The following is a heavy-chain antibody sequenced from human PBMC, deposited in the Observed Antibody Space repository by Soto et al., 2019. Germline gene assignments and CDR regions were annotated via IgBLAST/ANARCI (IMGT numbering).Heavy chain of an antibody. Sequence: QVQLVQSGAEVKKPGSSVKVSCKASGGTFGSYAISWVRQAPGQGLEWMGGIIPIPGTANYAQKFQGRVTIAADESTSTAYMELSSLRSEDTAVYYCARSQGSSTSLEIYYYYYYGMDVWGQGTRVTASS. CDR1: GGTFGSYA. CDR3: ARSQGSSTSLEIYYYYYYGMDV. V-gene: IGHV1-69*01. D-gene: IGHD2-2*01. CDR2: IIPIPGTA. J-gene: IGHJ6*02.